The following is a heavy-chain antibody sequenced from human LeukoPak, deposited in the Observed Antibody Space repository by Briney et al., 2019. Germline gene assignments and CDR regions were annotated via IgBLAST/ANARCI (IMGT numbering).Heavy chain of an antibody. D-gene: IGHD6-13*01. V-gene: IGHV3-64*01. CDR1: GFTFSSYA. CDR3: AKRFSSSPGFDY. CDR2: ISSNGGST. J-gene: IGHJ4*02. Sequence: GGSLRLSCAASGFTFSSYAMHWVRQAPGKGLEYVSAISSNGGSTYYANSVKGRFTISRDNSKNTLYLQMNSLRAEDTAVYYCAKRFSSSPGFDYWGQGTLVTVSS.